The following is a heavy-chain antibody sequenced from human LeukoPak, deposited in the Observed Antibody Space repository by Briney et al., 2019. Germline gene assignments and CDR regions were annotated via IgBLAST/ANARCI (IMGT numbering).Heavy chain of an antibody. CDR3: AKDLGDIVVVPAAIPYGAFDI. Sequence: GGSLRLSCAASGFTFSSYGMHWVRQAPGKGLEWVAFIRYDGSNKYYADSVKGRFTISRVNSKNTLYLQMNSLRAEDTAVYYCAKDLGDIVVVPAAIPYGAFDIWGQGTMVTVSS. J-gene: IGHJ3*02. D-gene: IGHD2-2*01. CDR1: GFTFSSYG. CDR2: IRYDGSNK. V-gene: IGHV3-30*02.